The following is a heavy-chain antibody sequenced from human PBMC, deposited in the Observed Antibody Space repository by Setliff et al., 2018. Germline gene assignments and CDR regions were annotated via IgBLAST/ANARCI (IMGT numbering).Heavy chain of an antibody. Sequence: SETLSLTCAVYGGSFSGYYWSWIRQPPGKGLEWIGEINHSGSTNYNPSLKSRVTISVDTSKNQFSLKLSSVTAADTAMYYCARGEVVPAAMLGYYYYYGMDVWGQGTTVTVSS. J-gene: IGHJ6*02. V-gene: IGHV4-34*01. CDR1: GGSFSGYY. CDR2: INHSGST. CDR3: ARGEVVPAAMLGYYYYYGMDV. D-gene: IGHD2-2*01.